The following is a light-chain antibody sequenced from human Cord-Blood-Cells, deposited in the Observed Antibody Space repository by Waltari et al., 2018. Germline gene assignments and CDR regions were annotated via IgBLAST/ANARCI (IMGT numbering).Light chain of an antibody. CDR2: LGS. J-gene: IGKJ1*01. Sequence: DIVMTQSLLSLRVTPGEPASISCRSSQSLLHSNGYNYLDWYLQKPGQSPQLLIYLGSNRASGVPDRFSGSGSGTDFTLKISRVEAEDVGVYYCMQALQTSWTFGQGTKVEIK. CDR1: QSLLHSNGYNY. CDR3: MQALQTSWT. V-gene: IGKV2-28*01.